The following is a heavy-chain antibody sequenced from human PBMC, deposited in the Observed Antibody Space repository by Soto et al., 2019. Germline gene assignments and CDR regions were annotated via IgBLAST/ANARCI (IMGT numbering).Heavy chain of an antibody. CDR1: GGSISSGGYY. V-gene: IGHV4-31*03. CDR3: ARGVTVTTKGWFDP. D-gene: IGHD4-17*01. CDR2: IYYSGST. Sequence: QVQLQESGPGLVKPSQTLSLTCTVSGGSISSGGYYWSWIRQHPGKGQEWIGYIYYSGSTYYNPSLKSRVTISVDTSKNQFSLKLSSVTAADTAVYYCARGVTVTTKGWFDPWGQGTLVTVSS. J-gene: IGHJ5*02.